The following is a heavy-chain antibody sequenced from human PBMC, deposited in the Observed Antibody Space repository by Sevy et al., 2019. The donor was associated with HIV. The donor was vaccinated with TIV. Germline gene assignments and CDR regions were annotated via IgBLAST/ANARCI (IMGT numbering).Heavy chain of an antibody. CDR2: ISSSSSYI. J-gene: IGHJ6*03. CDR1: GFTFSSYS. CDR3: ARDRNYGSGSYSMDV. V-gene: IGHV3-21*01. D-gene: IGHD3-10*01. Sequence: GGSLRLSCAASGFTFSSYSMNWVRQAPGKGLEWVSSISSSSSYIYYADSVKGRFTISRDNAKKSLYLQMNSLRAEDKAVYYCARDRNYGSGSYSMDVWGKGTTVTVSS.